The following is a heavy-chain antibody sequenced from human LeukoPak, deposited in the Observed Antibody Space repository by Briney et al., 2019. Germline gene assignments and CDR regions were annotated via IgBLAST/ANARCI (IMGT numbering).Heavy chain of an antibody. D-gene: IGHD3-3*01. Sequence: GGSLRLSCAASGFTFSSYWMSWVRQAPGKGLEWVANIKQDGSEKYYVDSVKGRFTISRDNAKNSLYLQMNSLRAEDTAVYYCARDFVVKNTIFGVVSYWGQGTLVTVSS. CDR2: IKQDGSEK. CDR1: GFTFSSYW. CDR3: ARDFVVKNTIFGVVSY. J-gene: IGHJ4*02. V-gene: IGHV3-7*01.